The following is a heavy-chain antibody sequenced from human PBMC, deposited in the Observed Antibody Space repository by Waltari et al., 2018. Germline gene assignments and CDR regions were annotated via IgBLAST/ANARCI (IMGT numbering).Heavy chain of an antibody. CDR3: ARNVPMMGASGDDYFDS. CDR1: GFVFRDFY. D-gene: IGHD1-26*01. J-gene: IGHJ4*02. V-gene: IGHV3-11*01. CDR2: ISTSGYTT. Sequence: QVQLVESGGGLVKPGGSLRLSCAASGFVFRDFYMGLIRQAPGKRLEWISYISTSGYTTNYADSVKGRFTISRDNAKNSLILQMNRLRVDDTAVYYCARNVPMMGASGDDYFDSWGQGNLVTVSS.